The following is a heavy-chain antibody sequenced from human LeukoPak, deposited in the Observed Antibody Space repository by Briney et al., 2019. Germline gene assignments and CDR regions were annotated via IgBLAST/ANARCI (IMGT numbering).Heavy chain of an antibody. J-gene: IGHJ4*02. Sequence: SQTLSLTCAISGDSVSSNSAAWNWIRQSPSRGLEWLGRTYYRSKWYNDYAVSVKSRITINPDTSKNQFSLQLSSVTAADTAVYYCAREGQKIAAAYFDYWGQGTLVTVSS. CDR1: GDSVSSNSAA. CDR2: TYYRSKWYN. V-gene: IGHV6-1*01. CDR3: AREGQKIAAAYFDY. D-gene: IGHD6-13*01.